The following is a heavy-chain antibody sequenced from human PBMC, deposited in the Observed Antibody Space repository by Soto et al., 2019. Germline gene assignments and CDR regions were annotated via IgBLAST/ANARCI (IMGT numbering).Heavy chain of an antibody. CDR3: AKYPGVGYCSGGSCYVPDF. CDR1: GFTFSNYA. CDR2: LSFDGSNE. Sequence: QVHLVDSGGGVVQPGRSLRLSCAASGFTFSNYAMHWVRQAPGTGLEWVALLSFDGSNESYADSVKGRFTISRDNTNNMLFLQLNSLRPENMAVYYCAKYPGVGYCSGGSCYVPDFWGQGTLVTVSS. V-gene: IGHV3-30-3*02. J-gene: IGHJ4*02. D-gene: IGHD2-15*01.